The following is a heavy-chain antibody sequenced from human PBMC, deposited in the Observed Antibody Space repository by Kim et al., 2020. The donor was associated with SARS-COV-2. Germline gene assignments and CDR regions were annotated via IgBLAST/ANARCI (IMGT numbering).Heavy chain of an antibody. D-gene: IGHD3-22*01. Sequence: GGSLRLSCAASGFTVSSNYMSWVRQAPGKGLEWVSVIYSGGSTYYADSVKGRFTISRDNSKNTLYLQMNSLRAEDTAVYYCARDTRKETYYYDSSGYYFDYWGQGTLVTVSS. CDR2: IYSGGST. V-gene: IGHV3-66*01. CDR3: ARDTRKETYYYDSSGYYFDY. CDR1: GFTVSSNY. J-gene: IGHJ4*02.